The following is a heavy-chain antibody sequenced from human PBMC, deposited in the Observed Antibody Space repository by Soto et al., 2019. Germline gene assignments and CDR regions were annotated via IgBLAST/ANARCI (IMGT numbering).Heavy chain of an antibody. V-gene: IGHV3-23*01. Sequence: EMQLLESGGGLVQRGGSQRLSCAASEFTFTSYVMSWVRQAPGKGLEWVAGISGGGSTAFYADSVKGRFTISRDNAKNTVVLQMDSLRAEDTAIYYCAKDSNKYSSSLRGRYFDYWGQRTLVTVSS. CDR2: ISGGGSTA. D-gene: IGHD3-22*01. CDR3: AKDSNKYSSSLRGRYFDY. J-gene: IGHJ4*02. CDR1: EFTFTSYV.